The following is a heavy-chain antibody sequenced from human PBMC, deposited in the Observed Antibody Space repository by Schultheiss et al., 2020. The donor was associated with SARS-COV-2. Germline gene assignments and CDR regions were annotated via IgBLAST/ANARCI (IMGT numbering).Heavy chain of an antibody. Sequence: ASVKVSCKASGYTFTGYYMHWVRQAPGQGLEWMGWINPNSGGTNYAQKFQGRVTMTRDTSISTAYMELSRLRSDDTAVYYCARDRVDTAMEFHDDAFDIWGQGTMVTVSS. J-gene: IGHJ3*02. V-gene: IGHV1-2*02. CDR1: GYTFTGYY. CDR2: INPNSGGT. CDR3: ARDRVDTAMEFHDDAFDI. D-gene: IGHD5-18*01.